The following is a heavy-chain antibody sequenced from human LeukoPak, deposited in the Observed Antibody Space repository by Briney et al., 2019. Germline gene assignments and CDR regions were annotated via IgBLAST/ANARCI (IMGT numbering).Heavy chain of an antibody. Sequence: GASVKVSCTASGYTFTSYGISWVRQAPGQGLEWMGWISAYNGNTNYAQKLQGRVTMTTDTSTSTAYMELRSLRSDDTAVYYCARVSITMVRGVLDPWGQGTLVTVSS. V-gene: IGHV1-18*04. CDR2: ISAYNGNT. CDR3: ARVSITMVRGVLDP. J-gene: IGHJ4*02. CDR1: GYTFTSYG. D-gene: IGHD3-10*01.